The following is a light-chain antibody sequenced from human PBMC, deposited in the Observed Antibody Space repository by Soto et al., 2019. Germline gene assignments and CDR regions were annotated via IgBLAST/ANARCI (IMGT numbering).Light chain of an antibody. CDR2: DAS. V-gene: IGKV3-11*01. Sequence: EIVLTQSPATLSLSPGNIATLSCTASQSVSGYLAWYQQKPGQAPRLLIYDASNRATGIPARFSGGGSGTDFTLTITSLEPEDFAVYSYQQRSNWPSTFGGGTKVEI. J-gene: IGKJ4*01. CDR3: QQRSNWPST. CDR1: QSVSGY.